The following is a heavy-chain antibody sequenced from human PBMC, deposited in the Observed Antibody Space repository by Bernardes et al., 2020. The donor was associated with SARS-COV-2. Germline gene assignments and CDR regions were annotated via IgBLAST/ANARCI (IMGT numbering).Heavy chain of an antibody. CDR2: INSDGSST. J-gene: IGHJ6*02. Sequence: GGSLRLSCAASGFTFSSYWMHWVRQAPGKGLVWVSRINSDGSSTSYADSVKGRFTISRDNAKNTLYLQMNSLRAEDTAVYYCARDSAGSYYDFWSGYSLFRRSSNGMDVWGQGTTVTVSS. CDR3: ARDSAGSYYDFWSGYSLFRRSSNGMDV. CDR1: GFTFSSYW. D-gene: IGHD3-3*01. V-gene: IGHV3-74*01.